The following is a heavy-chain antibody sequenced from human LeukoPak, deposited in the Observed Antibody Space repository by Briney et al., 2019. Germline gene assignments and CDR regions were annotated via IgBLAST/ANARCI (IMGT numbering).Heavy chain of an antibody. CDR1: GYTFIGYY. J-gene: IGHJ4*02. CDR3: SGGTCRQGFDY. Sequence: GASVKVSCKASGYTFIGYYMHWVRQAPGQGLEYMGWINPNSGDANHAQNFQGRVTLTRDTSISTAYMELSSLRSDDSAVYYCSGGTCRQGFDYWGQGTLVTVSS. D-gene: IGHD2-15*01. CDR2: INPNSGDA. V-gene: IGHV1-2*02.